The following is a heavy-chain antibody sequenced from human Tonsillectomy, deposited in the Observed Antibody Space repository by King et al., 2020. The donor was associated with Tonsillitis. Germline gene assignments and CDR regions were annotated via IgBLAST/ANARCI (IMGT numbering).Heavy chain of an antibody. CDR3: ASGDIDSSGWYEIDY. CDR1: GGSISSSNW. Sequence: QLQESGPGLVKPSGTLSLTCAVSGGSISSSNWWSWVRQPPGKGLEWIGEIYHSGRTNYNPSLKSRVTLSVDKSKNQFSLKVSSVTAADTAVYYCASGDIDSSGWYEIDYWGQGTLVTVSS. D-gene: IGHD6-19*01. V-gene: IGHV4-4*02. CDR2: IYHSGRT. J-gene: IGHJ4*02.